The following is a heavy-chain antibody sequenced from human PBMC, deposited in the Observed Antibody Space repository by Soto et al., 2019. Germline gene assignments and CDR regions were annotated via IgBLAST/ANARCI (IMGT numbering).Heavy chain of an antibody. V-gene: IGHV2-5*01. CDR3: VHSTHISALALERYYYYYYGLDV. Sequence: QITLKESGPTLVKPTQTLTLTCSLSGFSLRTTGVGVGWIRQPPGKALEWLALIYWNDDKRYSPSLGSRLTVTKDTSKNQVVLKMTNMDPVDTATYYCVHSTHISALALERYYYYYYGLDVWGQGTTVTVSS. CDR1: GFSLRTTGVG. J-gene: IGHJ6*02. CDR2: IYWNDDK. D-gene: IGHD2-21*01.